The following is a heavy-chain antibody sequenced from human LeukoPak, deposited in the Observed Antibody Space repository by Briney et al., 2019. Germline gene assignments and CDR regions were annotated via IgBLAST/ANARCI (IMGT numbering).Heavy chain of an antibody. CDR1: GGSISSYY. J-gene: IGHJ6*02. V-gene: IGHV4-4*07. CDR3: TRHAQTYYYGMDV. Sequence: SETLSLTCTVSGGSISSYYWSWIRQPAGKGLEWIGRIYTSGSTNYNPSLKSRVTISVDTSNNHLSLRLSSVTAADTAVYYCTRHAQTYYYGMDVWGQGTTVTVSS. D-gene: IGHD2-2*01. CDR2: IYTSGST.